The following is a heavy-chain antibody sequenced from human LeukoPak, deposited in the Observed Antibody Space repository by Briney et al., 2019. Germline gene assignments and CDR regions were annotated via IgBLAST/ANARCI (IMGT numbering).Heavy chain of an antibody. CDR3: ARAGGDFWSGYYRLHDY. CDR1: GFTFDDYA. V-gene: IGHV3-9*01. CDR2: ISWNSGSI. D-gene: IGHD3-3*01. J-gene: IGHJ4*02. Sequence: PGGSLRLSCAASGFTFDDYAMHWVRQAPGKGLEWVSGISWNSGSIGYADSVKGRFTISRDNAKNSLYLQMNSLRAEDTAVYYCARAGGDFWSGYYRLHDYWGQGTLVTVSS.